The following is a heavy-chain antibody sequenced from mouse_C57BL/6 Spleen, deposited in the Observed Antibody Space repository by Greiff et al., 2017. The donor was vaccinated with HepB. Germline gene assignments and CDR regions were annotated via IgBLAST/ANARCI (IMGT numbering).Heavy chain of an antibody. Sequence: VQLQQPGAELVKPGASVKLSCKASGYTFTSYWMQWVKQRPGQGLEWIGEIDPSDSYTNYNQKFKGKATLTVDTSSSTAYMQLSSLTSEDSAVYYGARRIYDGWFAYWGQGTLVTVSA. CDR3: ARRIYDGWFAY. D-gene: IGHD2-1*01. CDR2: IDPSDSYT. V-gene: IGHV1-50*01. J-gene: IGHJ3*01. CDR1: GYTFTSYW.